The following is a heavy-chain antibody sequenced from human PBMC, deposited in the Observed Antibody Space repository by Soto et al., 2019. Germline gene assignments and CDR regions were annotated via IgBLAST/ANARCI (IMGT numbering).Heavy chain of an antibody. CDR1: GGSISSGGYY. D-gene: IGHD6-19*01. V-gene: IGHV4-31*03. CDR2: IFDSGTT. CDR3: ASQASGWYPDY. Sequence: QVQLQESGPGLVKPSQTLSLTCTVSGGSISSGGYYWSWLRQHPGKGLGWIGYIFDSGTTYDNPSLKSRVTISVDPSKSQFSLWLTSVTATDTAASYCASQASGWYPDYWGQGTLVTVSS. J-gene: IGHJ4*02.